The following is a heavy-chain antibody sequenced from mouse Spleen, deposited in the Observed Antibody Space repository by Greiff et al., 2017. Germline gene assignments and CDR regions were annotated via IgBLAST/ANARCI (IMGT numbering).Heavy chain of an antibody. Sequence: VQLQQSGAELVRPGTSVKVSCKASGYAFTNYLIEWVKQRPGQGLEWIGVINPGSGGTNYNEKFKGKATLTVDTSSSTAYMELHSLTSEDSAVYFCARGDTTATYWGQGTLVTVSA. CDR1: GYAFTNYL. V-gene: IGHV1-54*01. J-gene: IGHJ3*01. CDR3: ARGDTTATY. CDR2: INPGSGGT. D-gene: IGHD1-2*01.